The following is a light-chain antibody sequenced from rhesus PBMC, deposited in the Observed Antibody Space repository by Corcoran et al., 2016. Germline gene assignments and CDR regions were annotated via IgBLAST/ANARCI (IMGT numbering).Light chain of an antibody. V-gene: IGKV2-65*01. Sequence: DVVMTQSPLALPITPGQPASISCRSSQSLVHSNGNTYLSWFQQKPGQPPRLLIYKVSNRYSGVQERFRGSGAGTDFTLKSSSVEAEDVGVYYCMQYTHIPFTFGPGTKLDIK. CDR1: QSLVHSNGNTY. CDR2: KVS. J-gene: IGKJ3*01. CDR3: MQYTHIPFT.